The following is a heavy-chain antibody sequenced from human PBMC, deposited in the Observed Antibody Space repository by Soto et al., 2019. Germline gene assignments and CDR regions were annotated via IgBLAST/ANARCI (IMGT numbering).Heavy chain of an antibody. CDR3: ARLNPNWFDP. CDR2: IYYSGST. Sequence: PSETLSLTCTVSGGSIDSGGYYWSWIRQHPGKGLEWIGYIYYSGSTNYNSSLKSRLTISLDTSKNQFSLKLSSVTAADTAVYYCARLNPNWFDPWGQGTLVTVSS. V-gene: IGHV4-31*03. CDR1: GGSIDSGGYY. J-gene: IGHJ5*02.